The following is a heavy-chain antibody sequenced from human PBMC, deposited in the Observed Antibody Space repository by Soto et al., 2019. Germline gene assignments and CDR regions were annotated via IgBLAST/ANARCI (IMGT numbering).Heavy chain of an antibody. Sequence: EVQLLESGGGLVQPGGSLRLSCAASGFTFSSYAMSWVRQAPGKGLEWVSAISSSGGSTYYADSVKGRFTISRDNSKNALDLQMNSLRAEDTAVYYCAKWAIAAAGKTIDYWGQGTLVTVSS. J-gene: IGHJ4*02. V-gene: IGHV3-23*01. CDR1: GFTFSSYA. D-gene: IGHD6-13*01. CDR2: ISSSGGST. CDR3: AKWAIAAAGKTIDY.